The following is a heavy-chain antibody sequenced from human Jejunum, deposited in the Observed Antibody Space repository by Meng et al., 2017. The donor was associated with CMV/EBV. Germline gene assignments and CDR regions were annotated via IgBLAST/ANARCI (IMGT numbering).Heavy chain of an antibody. CDR3: AKVGGSTSGWYPDY. CDR1: GYTFTGYS. J-gene: IGHJ4*02. Sequence: SGYTFTGYSVRWVRQAPGRGLEWMGWIDPNSGGTNSAQKFQGRVTLTRDTSITTVYMELSRLRSDDTAIYYCAKVGGSTSGWYPDYWGQGTLVTVSS. D-gene: IGHD6-19*01. V-gene: IGHV1-2*02. CDR2: IDPNSGGT.